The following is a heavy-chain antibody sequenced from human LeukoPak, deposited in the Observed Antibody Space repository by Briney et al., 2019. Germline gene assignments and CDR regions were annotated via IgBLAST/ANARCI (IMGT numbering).Heavy chain of an antibody. D-gene: IGHD1-20*01. CDR3: ARDNNWNDGGGIDNWFDP. V-gene: IGHV4-4*07. CDR1: GGSISSYY. J-gene: IGHJ5*02. Sequence: KPSETLSLTCTVSGGSISSYYWSWIRQPAGKGLEWIGRIYTSGSTNYNPSLKSRVTMSVDTSKNQFSLKLSSVTAADTAVYYCARDNNWNDGGGIDNWFDPWGQGTLVTVSS. CDR2: IYTSGST.